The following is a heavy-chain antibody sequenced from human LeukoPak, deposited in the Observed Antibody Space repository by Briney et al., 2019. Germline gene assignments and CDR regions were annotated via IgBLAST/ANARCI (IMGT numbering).Heavy chain of an antibody. V-gene: IGHV3-21*01. Sequence: GGSLRLSCAASGFTFSSYSMNWVRQAPGKGLEWVSSISSSSSYIYYADSVKGRFTISRDNAKNSLYLQMNSLRAEDTAVYYCASGVLWFGDFSYYIDVWGKGTTVTISS. J-gene: IGHJ6*03. D-gene: IGHD3-10*01. CDR1: GFTFSSYS. CDR2: ISSSSSYI. CDR3: ASGVLWFGDFSYYIDV.